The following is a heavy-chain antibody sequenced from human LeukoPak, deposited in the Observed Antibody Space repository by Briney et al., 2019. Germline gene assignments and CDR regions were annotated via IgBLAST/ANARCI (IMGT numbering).Heavy chain of an antibody. D-gene: IGHD6-13*01. Sequence: GRSLRLSCAASGFTFNTYTMNWVRLVPGKGLEWVSLITGNGVSTYYADSVKGRFTISRDNSKNTLYLQMNSLRAEDTAVYYCAKGLHSSSWYSDSWGQGTLVTVSS. J-gene: IGHJ4*02. V-gene: IGHV3-23*01. CDR1: GFTFNTYT. CDR2: ITGNGVST. CDR3: AKGLHSSSWYSDS.